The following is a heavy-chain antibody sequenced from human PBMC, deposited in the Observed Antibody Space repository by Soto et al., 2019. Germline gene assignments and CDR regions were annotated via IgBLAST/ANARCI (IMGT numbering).Heavy chain of an antibody. Sequence: SETLSLTCTVSGGSISSYYWSWIRQPPGKGLEWIGYIYYSGSTNYNPSLKSRVTISVDTSKIQFSLKLSSVTAADTAVYYCARDFDGAFDIWGQGTMVTVSS. CDR1: GGSISSYY. J-gene: IGHJ3*02. CDR3: ARDFDGAFDI. CDR2: IYYSGST. V-gene: IGHV4-59*01.